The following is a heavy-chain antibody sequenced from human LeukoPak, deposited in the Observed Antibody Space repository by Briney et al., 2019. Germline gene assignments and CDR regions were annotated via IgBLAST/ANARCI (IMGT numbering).Heavy chain of an antibody. CDR3: AKAYCSGGSCIDY. V-gene: IGHV3-30*18. Sequence: GRSLRLSCAASGFTFSSYGMHWVRQAPGKGLEWVAVISYDGSNKYYADSVRGRFTISRDNSKNTLYLQMNSLRAEDRAVYYCAKAYCSGGSCIDYWGQGTLVTVSS. D-gene: IGHD2-15*01. CDR1: GFTFSSYG. J-gene: IGHJ4*02. CDR2: ISYDGSNK.